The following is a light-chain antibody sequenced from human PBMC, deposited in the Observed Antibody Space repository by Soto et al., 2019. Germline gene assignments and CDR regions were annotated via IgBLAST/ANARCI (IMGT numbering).Light chain of an antibody. CDR2: WAS. J-gene: IGKJ3*01. CDR3: QQYYSPLIT. V-gene: IGKV4-1*01. Sequence: DIVMTQSPDSLAVSLGERATINCKSSQSVLYSSNNKNYLAWYQQKPGQPPKLLIYWASTRESGVPDRFSGSGSGTDFTLTISSLQAEDVAVYYCQQYYSPLITFSPGTKVDIK. CDR1: QSVLYSSNNKNY.